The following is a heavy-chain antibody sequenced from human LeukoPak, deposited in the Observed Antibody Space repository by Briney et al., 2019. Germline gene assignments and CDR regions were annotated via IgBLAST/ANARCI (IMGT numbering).Heavy chain of an antibody. CDR3: ARMGYYYDSSGYWEYFQH. CDR1: GGSMSSYY. CDR2: IYTSGTT. D-gene: IGHD3-22*01. J-gene: IGHJ1*01. Sequence: PSETLSLTCTVSGGSMSSYYWSWIRQTAGKGLEWIGRIYTSGTTNYNPSLKSRVTISEDTSKNQFSLKLSSVTAADTAVYYCARMGYYYDSSGYWEYFQHWGQGTLVTVSS. V-gene: IGHV4-4*07.